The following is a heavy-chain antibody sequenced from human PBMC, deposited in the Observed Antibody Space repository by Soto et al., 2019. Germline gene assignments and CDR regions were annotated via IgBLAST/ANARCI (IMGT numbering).Heavy chain of an antibody. CDR1: GFTFSLYA. Sequence: GSLRLSCAASGFTFSLYAMSWVRQAPGKGLEWVSAISGSGGSTYYADSVKGRFTISRDNSKNTLFLQMNSLRAEDTTIYYCAKGTKRTGTTGSAFDIWGQGTMVTVSS. V-gene: IGHV3-23*01. D-gene: IGHD1-1*01. J-gene: IGHJ3*02. CDR2: ISGSGGST. CDR3: AKGTKRTGTTGSAFDI.